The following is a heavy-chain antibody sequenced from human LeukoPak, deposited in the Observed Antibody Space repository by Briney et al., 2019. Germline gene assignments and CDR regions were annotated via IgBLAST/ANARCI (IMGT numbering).Heavy chain of an antibody. Sequence: GGSLRLSCAASGFTFSRYSMNWVRQAPGKGLEWVSSISGSGSYIYYADSVKGRFTISRDNAKNSLYLQMNSLRAEDTAIYYCAKSLGYYDSSGYYSSYYYYYYMDVWGKGTTVTVSS. D-gene: IGHD3-22*01. V-gene: IGHV3-21*01. J-gene: IGHJ6*03. CDR3: AKSLGYYDSSGYYSSYYYYYYMDV. CDR2: ISGSGSYI. CDR1: GFTFSRYS.